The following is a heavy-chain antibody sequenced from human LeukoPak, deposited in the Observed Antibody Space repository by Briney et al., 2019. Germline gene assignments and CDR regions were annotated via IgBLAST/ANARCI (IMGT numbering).Heavy chain of an antibody. CDR3: ARVLSGSWDWFDP. CDR2: ISGSGGST. CDR1: GFTFSSYA. Sequence: GGSLRLSCAASGFTFSSYAMSWVRQAPGKGLEWASAISGSGGSTYYADSVKGRFTISRDNSKNTLYLQMNSLRAEDTAVYYCARVLSGSWDWFDPWGQGTLVTVSS. V-gene: IGHV3-23*01. J-gene: IGHJ5*02. D-gene: IGHD3-22*01.